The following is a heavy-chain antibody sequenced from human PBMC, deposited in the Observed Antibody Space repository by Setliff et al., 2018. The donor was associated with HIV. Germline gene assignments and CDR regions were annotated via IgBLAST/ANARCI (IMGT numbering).Heavy chain of an antibody. CDR3: ARDYLHVFDI. V-gene: IGHV1-2*02. Sequence: ASVKVSCKASGYTFTDYYIHWVRQAPGQGLEWMGWINSASGGTNYAQNFQGRVTVTRDTSINTAYVELNSLKSDATAVYYCARDYLHVFDIWGQGTMVTVSS. J-gene: IGHJ3*02. CDR2: INSASGGT. CDR1: GYTFTDYY.